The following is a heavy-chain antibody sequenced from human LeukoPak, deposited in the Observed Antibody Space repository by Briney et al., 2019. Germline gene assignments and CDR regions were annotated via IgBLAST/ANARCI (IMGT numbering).Heavy chain of an antibody. CDR1: GFTFSNYY. V-gene: IGHV3-74*01. Sequence: PGGSLRLSCAASGFTFSNYYVHWVRQPPGKGLVWVSRINSDGRDRGYVDSVKGRFTISRDNAKNTVYLQMNSLRAEDTAVYYCAKVPTTAATPRDYYYYMDVWGKGTTVTISS. J-gene: IGHJ6*03. CDR3: AKVPTTAATPRDYYYYMDV. CDR2: INSDGRDR. D-gene: IGHD2-15*01.